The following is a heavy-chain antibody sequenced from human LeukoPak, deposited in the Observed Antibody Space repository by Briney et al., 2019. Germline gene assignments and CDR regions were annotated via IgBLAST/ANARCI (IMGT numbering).Heavy chain of an antibody. CDR1: GGSFSGYY. Sequence: SETLSLTCAVSGGSFSGYYWTWIRQPPGKGLEWIGEINHSGSANYNPSLKSRVTISLDTSKKQFSLKLSSVTAADTAVYYCARGSFYDFWSGYPADDAFDIWGQGTMVTVSS. CDR3: ARGSFYDFWSGYPADDAFDI. V-gene: IGHV4-34*01. CDR2: INHSGSA. J-gene: IGHJ3*02. D-gene: IGHD3-3*01.